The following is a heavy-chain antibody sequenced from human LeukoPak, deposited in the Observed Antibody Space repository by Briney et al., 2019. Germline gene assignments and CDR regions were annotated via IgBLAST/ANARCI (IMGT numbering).Heavy chain of an antibody. J-gene: IGHJ4*02. CDR2: IYLYGTT. V-gene: IGHV4-4*02. CDR1: AGSISSSSW. CDR3: ARGYGSSSFDY. D-gene: IGHD6-13*01. Sequence: SETLSLTCSVSAGSISSSSWWSWVRQSPVKGLEWIGEIYLYGTTNYNPSLKSRVTMSVDRSKNQFSLKLSSVTAADTAVYYCARGYGSSSFDYWGQGTLVTVSS.